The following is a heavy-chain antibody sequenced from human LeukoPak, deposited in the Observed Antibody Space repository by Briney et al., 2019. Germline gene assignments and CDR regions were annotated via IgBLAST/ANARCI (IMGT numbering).Heavy chain of an antibody. CDR1: GYTFSVYA. CDR2: ISSSSTTI. J-gene: IGHJ4*02. D-gene: IGHD3-10*01. CDR3: ARGSQWFGEPIRGY. Sequence: GGSMRLSCVGSGYTFSVYALNWVRQAPGKGLEWVSYISSSSTTIYYADSVKGRFTISRDNAKNSLYLQMKSLRDEDTAVYYCARGSQWFGEPIRGYWGQGTLVTVSS. V-gene: IGHV3-48*02.